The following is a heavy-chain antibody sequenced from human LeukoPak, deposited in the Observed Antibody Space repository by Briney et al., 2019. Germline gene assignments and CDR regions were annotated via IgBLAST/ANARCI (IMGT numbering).Heavy chain of an antibody. D-gene: IGHD6-13*01. CDR2: ISYDGGNK. Sequence: GGSLRLSCAASGFTFSSYAMHWVRQAPGKGLEWVAVISYDGGNKYYADSVKGRFTISRDNSKNTVYLQMNSLRAEDTALYYCASGGLSSSWYLHYWGQGTLVTVSS. CDR1: GFTFSSYA. V-gene: IGHV3-30-3*01. CDR3: ASGGLSSSWYLHY. J-gene: IGHJ4*02.